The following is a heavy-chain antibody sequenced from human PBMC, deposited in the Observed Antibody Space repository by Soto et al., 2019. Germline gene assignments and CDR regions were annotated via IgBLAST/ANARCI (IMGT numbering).Heavy chain of an antibody. CDR3: AGRHCSSSTCLYYYYMDV. Sequence: PGGSLRLSCAASGFTFSDYHMSWIRQAPGKGLEWLSYISGGGGTLYYADSVKGRFTISRDNARNSLYLEMSSLRAEDTAVYYCAGRHCSSSTCLYYYYMDVWGRGTTVTVSS. V-gene: IGHV3-11*01. CDR1: GFTFSDYH. J-gene: IGHJ6*03. D-gene: IGHD2-2*01. CDR2: ISGGGGTL.